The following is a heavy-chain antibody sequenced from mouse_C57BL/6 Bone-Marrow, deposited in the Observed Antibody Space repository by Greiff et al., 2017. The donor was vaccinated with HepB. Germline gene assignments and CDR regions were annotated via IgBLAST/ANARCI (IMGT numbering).Heavy chain of an antibody. CDR2: ISSGGSYT. CDR3: AREEYYCGLPYYFDY. V-gene: IGHV5-6*01. D-gene: IGHD1-1*01. J-gene: IGHJ2*01. CDR1: GFTFSSYG. Sequence: EVKLMESGGDLVKPGGSLKLSCAASGFTFSSYGMSWVRQTPDKRLEWVATISSGGSYTYYPDSVKGRFTISRDNAKNTLYLQMSSLKSEDTAMYYCAREEYYCGLPYYFDYWGQGTTLTVSS.